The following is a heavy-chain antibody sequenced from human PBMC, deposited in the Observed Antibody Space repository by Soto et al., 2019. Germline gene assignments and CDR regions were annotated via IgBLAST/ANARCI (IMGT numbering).Heavy chain of an antibody. D-gene: IGHD6-19*01. CDR2: ITHIGNT. Sequence: QLHLQESGPRLVRPSETLSLTCTVSGDSINSGRYYWGWIRQPPGKGLEWIGSITHIGNTYYNPSLKRRVAMSMDTSKNQFSLELRSVTAADTAVYYCARPLATQTGAGLHFWGRGTLVTVSS. V-gene: IGHV4-39*01. J-gene: IGHJ4*02. CDR1: GDSINSGRYY. CDR3: ARPLATQTGAGLHF.